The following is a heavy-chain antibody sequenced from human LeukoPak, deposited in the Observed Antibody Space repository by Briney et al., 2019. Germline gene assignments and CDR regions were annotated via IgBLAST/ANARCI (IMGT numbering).Heavy chain of an antibody. CDR1: GFTFSSYS. Sequence: GGSLRLSCAASGFTFSSYSMSWVRQAPGKGLEWVSSISSSSSYIYYADSVKGRFTISRDNAKNSLYLQMNSLRAEDTAVYYCAREYGSSGWYYNWFDPWGQGTLVTVSS. D-gene: IGHD6-19*01. CDR2: ISSSSSYI. V-gene: IGHV3-21*01. CDR3: AREYGSSGWYYNWFDP. J-gene: IGHJ5*02.